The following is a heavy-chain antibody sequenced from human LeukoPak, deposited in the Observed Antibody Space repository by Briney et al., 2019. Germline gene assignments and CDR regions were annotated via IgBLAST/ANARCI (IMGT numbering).Heavy chain of an antibody. CDR3: ARDYTYCSGSRCYDRFDY. D-gene: IGHD2-15*01. CDR2: ISYDGSNK. Sequence: GRSLRLSCAASGFTFSSYAMHWVRQAPGKGLEWVAVISYDGSNKYYADSVQGRFTISRDNAKNSLYLQMNSLTAEDTAVYYCARDYTYCSGSRCYDRFDYWGQGIRVTVSS. CDR1: GFTFSSYA. V-gene: IGHV3-30-3*01. J-gene: IGHJ4*02.